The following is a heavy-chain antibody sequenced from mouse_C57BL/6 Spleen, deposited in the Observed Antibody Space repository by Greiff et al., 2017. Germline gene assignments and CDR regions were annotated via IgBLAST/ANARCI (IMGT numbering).Heavy chain of an antibody. Sequence: EVKLQESGPGLVKPSQSLSLTCSVTGYSITSGYYWNWIRQFPGNKLEWMGYISYDGSNNYNPSPKNRISITRDTSKNQFFLKLNSVTTEDTATYYCARGESYFDYWGQGTTLTVSS. J-gene: IGHJ2*01. CDR2: ISYDGSN. V-gene: IGHV3-6*01. CDR3: ARGESYFDY. CDR1: GYSITSGYY.